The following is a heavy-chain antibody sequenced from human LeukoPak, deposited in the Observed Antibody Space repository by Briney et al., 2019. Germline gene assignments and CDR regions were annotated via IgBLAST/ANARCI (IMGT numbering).Heavy chain of an antibody. CDR3: TRQLSWASDTGDS. Sequence: SQRLSLTCNVSGGSISGSRRYWGWVRQPPGGGLEWIGSIRYNPSLQSRLTISVDNSQNQFSLKLKSVTAADTSMYYCTRQLSWASDTGDSWGQGTLVTVSS. V-gene: IGHV4-39*01. J-gene: IGHJ5*01. CDR2: IRY. CDR1: GGSISGSRRY. D-gene: IGHD6-13*01.